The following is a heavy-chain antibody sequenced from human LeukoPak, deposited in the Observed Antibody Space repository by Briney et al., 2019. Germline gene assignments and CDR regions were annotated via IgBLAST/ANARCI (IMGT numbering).Heavy chain of an antibody. Sequence: PGGSLRLSCAASGFTFSSYAMSWVRQAPGKVLEWVSAISGSGGSTYYADSVKGRFTISSDNSKNTLYLQMNRLRAEDTAVYYCAKEKGGSGSYYCIDYWGQGTLVTVSS. CDR2: ISGSGGST. CDR3: AKEKGGSGSYYCIDY. D-gene: IGHD3-10*01. V-gene: IGHV3-23*01. J-gene: IGHJ4*02. CDR1: GFTFSSYA.